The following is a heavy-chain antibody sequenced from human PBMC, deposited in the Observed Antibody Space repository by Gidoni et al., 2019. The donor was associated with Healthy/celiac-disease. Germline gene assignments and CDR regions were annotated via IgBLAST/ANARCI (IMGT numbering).Heavy chain of an antibody. J-gene: IGHJ6*02. CDR3: AREYDFWSGYYTGDVYYYGMDV. CDR1: GFTFSDYY. D-gene: IGHD3-3*01. CDR2: ISSSVSTI. V-gene: IGHV3-11*01. Sequence: QVQLVESGGGLVKPGGSLRLSCAASGFTFSDYYMSWIRQAPGKGLEWVSYISSSVSTIYYADSVKGRFTISRDNAKNSLYLQMNSLRAEDTAVYYCAREYDFWSGYYTGDVYYYGMDVWGQGTTVTVS.